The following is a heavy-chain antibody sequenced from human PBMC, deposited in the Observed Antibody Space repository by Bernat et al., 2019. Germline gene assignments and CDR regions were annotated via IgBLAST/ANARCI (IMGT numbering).Heavy chain of an antibody. Sequence: VQLLESGGGLVQPGRSLRLSCAASGFTFSSYGMHWVRQAPGKGLEWVAVISYDGSNEYYADSVKGRFTISRDNSKNTLYLQMNSLRAEDTAVYYCAKAHYDFWSGYYSYYGMDVWGQGTTVTVSS. CDR2: ISYDGSNE. CDR1: GFTFSSYG. J-gene: IGHJ6*02. CDR3: AKAHYDFWSGYYSYYGMDV. D-gene: IGHD3-3*01. V-gene: IGHV3-30*18.